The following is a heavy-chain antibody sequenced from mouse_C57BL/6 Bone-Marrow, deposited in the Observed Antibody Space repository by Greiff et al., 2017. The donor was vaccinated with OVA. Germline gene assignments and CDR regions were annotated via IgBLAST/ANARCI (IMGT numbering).Heavy chain of an antibody. CDR2: IWSGGST. Sequence: VKLVESGPGLVQPSQSLSITCTVSGFSLTSYGVHWVRQSPGKGLEWLGVIWSGGSTDYNAAFISRLSISKDNSKSQVFFKMNSLQADDTAIYYCANDYSYAMDYWGQGTSVTVSS. J-gene: IGHJ4*01. CDR3: ANDYSYAMDY. D-gene: IGHD2-4*01. CDR1: GFSLTSYG. V-gene: IGHV2-2*01.